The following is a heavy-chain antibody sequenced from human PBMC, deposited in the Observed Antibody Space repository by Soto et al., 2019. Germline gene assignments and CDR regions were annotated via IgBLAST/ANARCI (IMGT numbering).Heavy chain of an antibody. J-gene: IGHJ3*02. CDR3: ATEKVGSGWYEDAFEI. CDR2: FDPEDGET. Sequence: GASVKVSCKVSGYTLTELSMHWVRQAPGKGLEWMGGFDPEDGETIYAQKFQGRVTMTEDTSTDTAYMELSSLRSEDTAVYCCATEKVGSGWYEDAFEIWGQGTMVTVSS. V-gene: IGHV1-24*01. D-gene: IGHD6-19*01. CDR1: GYTLTELS.